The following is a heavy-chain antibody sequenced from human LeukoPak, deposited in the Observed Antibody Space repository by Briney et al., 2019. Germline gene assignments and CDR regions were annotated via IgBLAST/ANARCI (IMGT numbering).Heavy chain of an antibody. D-gene: IGHD3-22*01. V-gene: IGHV3-9*01. J-gene: IGHJ3*02. CDR2: SSWNSGSI. CDR3: AKDSDSSGYDAFDM. Sequence: GGSLRLSCAVSGFPFYDFAMPWVPQAPGKGLEWVSGSSWNSGSIGYVDSVKGRFTISRDNAKNSLYLQMNSLRAEDTALYYCAKDSDSSGYDAFDMWGQGTMVTVSS. CDR1: GFPFYDFA.